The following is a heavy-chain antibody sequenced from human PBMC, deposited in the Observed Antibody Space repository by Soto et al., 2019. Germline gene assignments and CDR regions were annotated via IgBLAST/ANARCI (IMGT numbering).Heavy chain of an antibody. CDR2: IWYDGSEK. D-gene: IGHD7-27*01. J-gene: IGHJ4*02. CDR1: GFTFSDYG. CDR3: AKERVQRVVPTALGN. Sequence: QVQLVESGGGVVQPGASLRLSCAASGFTFSDYGMHWVRQAPGKGLQWVALIWYDGSEKRYAESVKGRFTVSRDNAKNTVYLQMNGLGVEVTAVYYGAKERVQRVVPTALGNWGQGTLVTVAS. V-gene: IGHV3-30*02.